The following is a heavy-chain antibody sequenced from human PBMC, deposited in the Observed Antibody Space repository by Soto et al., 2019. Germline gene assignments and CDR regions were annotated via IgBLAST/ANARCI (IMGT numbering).Heavy chain of an antibody. V-gene: IGHV1-69*01. CDR2: IIPIFGTV. J-gene: IGHJ4*02. CDR1: GGTFSSYA. D-gene: IGHD6-13*01. CDR3: ARDGAAAGNPFDY. Sequence: QVQLVQSGAEVKKPGSSVKVSCKASGGTFSSYAISWVRQAPGQGLEWMGGIIPIFGTVNYAQKFQGRVTITADESTSTAYMEMSRLRSEDTAVYYYARDGAAAGNPFDYGGQGTLVTVSS.